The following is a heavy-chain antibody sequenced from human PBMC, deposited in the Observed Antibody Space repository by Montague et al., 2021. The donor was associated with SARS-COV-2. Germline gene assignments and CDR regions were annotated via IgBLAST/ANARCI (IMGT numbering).Heavy chain of an antibody. J-gene: IGHJ6*02. CDR2: IYYSGST. CDR3: ASLGSPAYCGGDCYLRDYGTDV. D-gene: IGHD2-21*02. V-gene: IGHV4-30-4*08. CDR1: GASISTGPFY. Sequence: TLSLTCTVSGASISTGPFYWSWIRQYPGKGLEWIGYIYYSGSTNYNPSLKSRVTISVDTSKSQVSLKINSVTAADTAVYFCASLGSPAYCGGDCYLRDYGTDVWGQGTRVTVSS.